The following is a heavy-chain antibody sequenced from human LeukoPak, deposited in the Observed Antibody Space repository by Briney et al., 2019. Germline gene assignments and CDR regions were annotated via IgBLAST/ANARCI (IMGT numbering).Heavy chain of an antibody. J-gene: IGHJ4*02. CDR3: AKFDSERGFDS. CDR2: ISYDGSNK. V-gene: IGHV3-30*18. Sequence: PGGSLRLSCAASGFTFSSYGMHWVRQAPGKGLEWVAVISYDGSNKYYTDSVKGRFTISRDNSKNTLYLQMNSLRAEDTAVFYCAKFDSERGFDSWGQGTLVTVSS. D-gene: IGHD3-22*01. CDR1: GFTFSSYG.